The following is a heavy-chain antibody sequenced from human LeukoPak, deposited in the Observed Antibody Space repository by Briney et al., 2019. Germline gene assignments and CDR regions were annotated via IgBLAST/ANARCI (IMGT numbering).Heavy chain of an antibody. Sequence: XXVRQAPGXXREWMGWINPNSGGTNYAQKFQGRVTMTRDTSISTAYMELSRLRSDDTAVYYCARGWFGELPRDYWGQGTLVTVSS. CDR2: INPNSGGT. V-gene: IGHV1-2*02. CDR3: ARGWFGELPRDY. J-gene: IGHJ4*02. D-gene: IGHD3-10*01.